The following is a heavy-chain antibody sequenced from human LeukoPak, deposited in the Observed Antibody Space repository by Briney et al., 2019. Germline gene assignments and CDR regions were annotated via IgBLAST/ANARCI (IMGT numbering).Heavy chain of an antibody. CDR2: IYYSGNT. D-gene: IGHD3-10*01. CDR3: ARADYYGSGSYSPWFDP. Sequence: SETLSLTCAVYGGSFSGYYWGWIRQPPGKGLEWIGGIYYSGNTYNNPSLKSRVTISVDTSKNQLSLKLSSVTAADTAVYYCARADYYGSGSYSPWFDPWGQGTLVTVSS. J-gene: IGHJ5*02. CDR1: GGSFSGYY. V-gene: IGHV4-34*01.